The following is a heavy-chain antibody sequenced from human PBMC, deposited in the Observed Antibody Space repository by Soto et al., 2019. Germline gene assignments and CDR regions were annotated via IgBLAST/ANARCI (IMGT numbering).Heavy chain of an antibody. CDR1: GGSISSSSYY. D-gene: IGHD2-15*01. J-gene: IGHJ4*02. CDR3: ARLQGYCSGESARIDS. V-gene: IGHV4-39*01. Sequence: SETLSLTCTVSGGSISSSSYYWGWIRQPPGKGLEWIGSIYYSGSTYYNLSLKSRVTISVDTSKNQFSLKLSSVTAADTAVYFCARLQGYCSGESARIDSWGQGTLVTVSS. CDR2: IYYSGST.